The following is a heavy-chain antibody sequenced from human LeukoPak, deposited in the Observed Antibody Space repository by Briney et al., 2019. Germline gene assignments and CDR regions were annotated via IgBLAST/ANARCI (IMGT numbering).Heavy chain of an antibody. D-gene: IGHD4-17*01. Sequence: GASVKVSCKGSGYTFTNYAVHWVRQAPGQGLEWMGRINPNSGDTNYAQKFQGRVTMTRDTSISTAYMELSRLRSDDTAVYYCAKDFSYGDYSDYWGQGTLVTVSS. J-gene: IGHJ4*02. CDR2: INPNSGDT. CDR3: AKDFSYGDYSDY. V-gene: IGHV1-2*06. CDR1: GYTFTNYA.